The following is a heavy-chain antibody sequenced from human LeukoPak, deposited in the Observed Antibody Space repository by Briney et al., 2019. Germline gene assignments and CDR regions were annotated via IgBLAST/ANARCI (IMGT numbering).Heavy chain of an antibody. CDR2: IKPKSGGT. J-gene: IGHJ5*02. V-gene: IGHV1-2*02. CDR3: ARDTTRDNWFDP. D-gene: IGHD1-26*01. CDR1: VYTFTGYW. Sequence: GASVKVSCKASVYTFTGYWMHWVRQAPGQGLEWMGWIKPKSGGTNYAPKLKGRATMTRDTSISTAYMELSGLRSDDAAVYYFARDTTRDNWFDPWGQGTLVTVSS.